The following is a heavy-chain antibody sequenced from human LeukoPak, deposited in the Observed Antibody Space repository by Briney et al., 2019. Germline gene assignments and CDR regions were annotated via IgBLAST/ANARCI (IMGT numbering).Heavy chain of an antibody. J-gene: IGHJ4*02. CDR3: ASGTPEAPHDN. V-gene: IGHV3-21*01. D-gene: IGHD1-1*01. CDR1: EFTFSSYR. Sequence: PGWSLRLSCAASEFTFSSYRMNWVRQAPGKGLEWVSSISSRSSYIYYADSVKGRFTISRDNAEDSLYLQMNSLRAEDTAVYHCASGTPEAPHDNWGQGTLVTVSS. CDR2: ISSRSSYI.